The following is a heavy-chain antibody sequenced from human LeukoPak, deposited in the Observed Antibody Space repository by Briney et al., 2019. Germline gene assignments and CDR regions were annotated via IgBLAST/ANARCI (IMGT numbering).Heavy chain of an antibody. J-gene: IGHJ1*01. CDR3: ARAPSGIGGYYPEYFHH. D-gene: IGHD2-21*02. Sequence: PGGCLRPSYAATAFTFSSYWMHSVRQAPGKGLVWVSRIKSGGSTNYADSVKGRFTISSNNAKNTVFLQMNSLRAEDTGVYYCARAPSGIGGYYPEYFHHWGQGTLVTVSS. CDR1: AFTFSSYW. CDR2: IKSGGST. V-gene: IGHV3-74*01.